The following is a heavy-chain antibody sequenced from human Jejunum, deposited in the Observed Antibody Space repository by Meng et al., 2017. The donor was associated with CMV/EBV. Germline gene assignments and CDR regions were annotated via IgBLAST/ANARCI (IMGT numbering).Heavy chain of an antibody. Sequence: IGSGADEWSWMRQKPGKDLEWIGSIDHSGTTNYNLSLKSRVTISLDTAKSQFSLRLNSMTAADAAVYYCARDSRVFGVLVSYGLDVWGQGTMVTVSS. CDR2: IDHSGTT. D-gene: IGHD3-3*01. V-gene: IGHV4-31*02. J-gene: IGHJ6*02. CDR1: IGSGADE. CDR3: ARDSRVFGVLVSYGLDV.